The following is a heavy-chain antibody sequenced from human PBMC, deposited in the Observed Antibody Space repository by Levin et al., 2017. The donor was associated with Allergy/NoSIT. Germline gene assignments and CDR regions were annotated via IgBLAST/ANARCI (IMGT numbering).Heavy chain of an antibody. CDR1: GYTFTSYD. Sequence: GESLKISCKASGYTFTSYDINWVRQATGQGLEWMGWMNPNSGNTGYAQKFQGRVTMTRNTSISTAYMELSSLRSEDTAVYYCARGPANMVDYYYYGMDVWGQGTTVTVSS. CDR3: ARGPANMVDYYYYGMDV. J-gene: IGHJ6*02. CDR2: MNPNSGNT. D-gene: IGHD3-10*01. V-gene: IGHV1-8*01.